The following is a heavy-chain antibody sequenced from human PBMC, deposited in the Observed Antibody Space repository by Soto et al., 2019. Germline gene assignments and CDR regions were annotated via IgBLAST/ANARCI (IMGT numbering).Heavy chain of an antibody. J-gene: IGHJ6*02. CDR3: ASKLELRYYYYGMDV. V-gene: IGHV4-34*01. D-gene: IGHD1-7*01. Sequence: PSETLSLTCAVYGGSFSGYYWSWIRQPPGKGLEWIGEINHSGSTNYNPSLKSRVTISVDTSKNQFSLKLSSVTAADTAVYYCASKLELRYYYYGMDVWCQGTTVTVSS. CDR1: GGSFSGYY. CDR2: INHSGST.